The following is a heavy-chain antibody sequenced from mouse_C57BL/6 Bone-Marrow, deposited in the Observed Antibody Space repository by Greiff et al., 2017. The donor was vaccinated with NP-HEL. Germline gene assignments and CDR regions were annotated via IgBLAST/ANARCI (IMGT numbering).Heavy chain of an antibody. Sequence: QVQLQQSGPELVKPGASVKISCKASGYAFSSSWMNWVKQRPGKGLEWIGRIYPGDGDTNYNGKFKGKATLTADKSSSTAYMQLSSLTSEDSAVDCCAREAAQVTGDYWGQGTTRTVSS. V-gene: IGHV1-82*01. CDR2: IYPGDGDT. CDR1: GYAFSSSW. D-gene: IGHD3-2*02. CDR3: AREAAQVTGDY. J-gene: IGHJ2*01.